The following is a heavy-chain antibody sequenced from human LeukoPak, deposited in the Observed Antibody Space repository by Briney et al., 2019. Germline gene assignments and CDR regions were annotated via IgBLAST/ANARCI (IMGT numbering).Heavy chain of an antibody. CDR1: GGSFSGYY. D-gene: IGHD3-10*01. Sequence: SETLSLTCAVYGGSFSGYYCSWIRQPPGKGLEWIGEINHSGSTNYNPSLKSRVTISVDTSKNQFSLKLSSVTAADTAVYYCARGGSLFMVRGRHFDYWGQGTLVTVSS. J-gene: IGHJ4*02. CDR3: ARGGSLFMVRGRHFDY. V-gene: IGHV4-34*01. CDR2: INHSGST.